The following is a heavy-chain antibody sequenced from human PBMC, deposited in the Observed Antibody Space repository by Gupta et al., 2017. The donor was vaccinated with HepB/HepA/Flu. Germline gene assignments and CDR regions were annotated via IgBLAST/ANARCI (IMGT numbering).Heavy chain of an antibody. CDR3: AKTSKAGNDGLLDYYYALDV. CDR1: GFPFSSYA. D-gene: IGHD3-10*01. CDR2: ISGGGDTT. V-gene: IGHV3-23*01. Sequence: EVQLLESGGGLVQPGGSLRLSCAASGFPFSSYALRWVRQAPGKGLEWVSVISGGGDTTYYADSVKGRCTISRDNSKNTLYLQMNTLRVEDTDVYYCAKTSKAGNDGLLDYYYALDVWGQGTTVTVSS. J-gene: IGHJ6*02.